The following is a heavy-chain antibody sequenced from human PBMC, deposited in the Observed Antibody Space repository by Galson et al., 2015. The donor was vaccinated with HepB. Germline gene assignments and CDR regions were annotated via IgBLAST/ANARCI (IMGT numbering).Heavy chain of an antibody. CDR3: AKGSSSSSSRHFDY. CDR1: GFTFSSYA. CDR2: ISGSGGST. J-gene: IGHJ4*02. D-gene: IGHD2-2*01. Sequence: SLRLSCAASGFTFSSYAMSWVRQAPGKGLERVSAISGSGGSTYYADSVAGRFTISRDNSKNTLYLQMSSLSAEDTAVYYCAKGSSSSSSRHFDYWGQGTLVTVSS. V-gene: IGHV3-23*01.